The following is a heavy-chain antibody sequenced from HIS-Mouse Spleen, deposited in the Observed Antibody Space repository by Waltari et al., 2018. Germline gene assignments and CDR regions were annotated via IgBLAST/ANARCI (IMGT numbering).Heavy chain of an antibody. CDR3: AREIPYSSSWYDWYFDL. V-gene: IGHV4-39*07. CDR2: IYYSGST. CDR1: GGSISSSRYH. D-gene: IGHD6-13*01. J-gene: IGHJ2*01. Sequence: QLQLQESGPGLVTPSETLSLTCTVSGGSISSSRYHWGWIRQPPGTGLEWIGSIYYSGSTYYNPSLKSRVTISVDTSKNQFSLKLSSVTAADTAVYYCAREIPYSSSWYDWYFDLWGRGTLVTVSS.